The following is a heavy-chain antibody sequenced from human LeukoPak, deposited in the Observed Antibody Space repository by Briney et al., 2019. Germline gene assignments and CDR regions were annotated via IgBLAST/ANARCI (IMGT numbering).Heavy chain of an antibody. CDR1: GFTFSSYW. Sequence: GGSLRLSCAASGFTFSSYWMSWVRQAPGKGLEWVANIKQDGSEKYYVDSVKGRFTISRDNAKNSLYLQMNSLRAEDTAVYYCARFGNYYDSSGYYPGYWGQGTLVTVSS. V-gene: IGHV3-7*03. CDR2: IKQDGSEK. D-gene: IGHD3-22*01. J-gene: IGHJ4*02. CDR3: ARFGNYYDSSGYYPGY.